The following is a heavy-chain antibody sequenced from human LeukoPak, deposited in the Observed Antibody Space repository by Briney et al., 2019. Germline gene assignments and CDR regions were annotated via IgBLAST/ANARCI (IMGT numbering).Heavy chain of an antibody. V-gene: IGHV3-23*01. CDR2: ISGSGGST. Sequence: PGGSLRLSCAASGFTFSSYAMSWARQAPGKGLEWVSAISGSGGSTYYADSVKGRFTISRDNSKNTLYLQMNSLRAEDTAVYYCAKSPDGISSNAKPNWGQGTLVTVSS. CDR3: AKSPDGISSNAKPN. CDR1: GFTFSSYA. J-gene: IGHJ4*02. D-gene: IGHD2-15*01.